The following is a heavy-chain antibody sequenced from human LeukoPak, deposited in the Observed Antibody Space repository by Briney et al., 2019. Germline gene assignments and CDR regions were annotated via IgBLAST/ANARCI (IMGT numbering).Heavy chain of an antibody. Sequence: SETLSLTCTVSGGSISSSSYYWGWIRPPPGRGLEWVGGIYYSGSTYYNPYLKSRVTISVDTSKSQYSLKLSPVTAADTAVYYCARSEDYYGSGINWFDPWGQGTLVTVSS. D-gene: IGHD3-10*01. CDR3: ARSEDYYGSGINWFDP. V-gene: IGHV4-39*01. CDR2: IYYSGST. J-gene: IGHJ5*02. CDR1: GGSISSSSYY.